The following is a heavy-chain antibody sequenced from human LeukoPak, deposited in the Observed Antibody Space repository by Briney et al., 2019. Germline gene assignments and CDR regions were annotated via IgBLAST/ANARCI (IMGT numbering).Heavy chain of an antibody. CDR2: MNPNSGNT. D-gene: IGHD3-9*01. V-gene: IGHV1-8*01. CDR3: ARVFFIRYFDWFSGGDGMDV. CDR1: GYTFTSYD. Sequence: ASVKVSCKASGYTFTSYDINWVRQATGQGLEWMGWMNPNSGNTGYAQKFQGRVTMTRNTSISTAYMELSSLRSEDTAVYYCARVFFIRYFDWFSGGDGMDVWGQGTTVTVSS. J-gene: IGHJ6*02.